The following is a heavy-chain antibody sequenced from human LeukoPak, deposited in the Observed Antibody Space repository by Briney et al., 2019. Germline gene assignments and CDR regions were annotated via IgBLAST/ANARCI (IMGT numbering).Heavy chain of an antibody. CDR3: ARDYYDSSGYYPHDAFDI. CDR2: INPNSGGT. CDR1: GYTFTGYY. Sequence: ASVKVSCKASGYTFTGYYMHWVRQAPGQGLEWVGWINPNSGGTNYAQKFQGRVTMTRDTSISTAYMELSRLRSDDTAVYYCARDYYDSSGYYPHDAFDIWGQGTMVTVSS. V-gene: IGHV1-2*02. D-gene: IGHD3-22*01. J-gene: IGHJ3*02.